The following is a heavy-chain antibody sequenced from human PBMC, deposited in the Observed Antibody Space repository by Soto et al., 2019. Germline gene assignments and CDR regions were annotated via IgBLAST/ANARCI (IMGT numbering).Heavy chain of an antibody. D-gene: IGHD4-4*01. CDR3: ATQPMATVTYDSGMDV. CDR2: IIHIFDTA. Sequence: QVQLVQSGAEVKKPGSSVRVSCTASGGTFSSYAISWVRQAPGQGLEWMGGIIHIFDTADYAAKFQGRVTITAGESTSSGDMGLSSLRPEDTAVYYCATQPMATVTYDSGMDVWGQGTTVTVSS. V-gene: IGHV1-69*12. J-gene: IGHJ6*02. CDR1: GGTFSSYA.